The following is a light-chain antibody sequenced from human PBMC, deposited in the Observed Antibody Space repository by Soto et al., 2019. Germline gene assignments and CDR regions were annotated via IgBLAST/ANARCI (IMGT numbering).Light chain of an antibody. V-gene: IGLV2-14*01. CDR1: SSNVGHYNY. CDR3: ASYTTSSTFV. CDR2: HVS. Sequence: SVLAQPASVSGSPGQSITISCTGTSSNVGHYNYVSWYQQNQGKAPKLIIYHVSSRPSGVSNRFSASKSGNTASLTISGLQAEDEADYYCASYTTSSTFVFGTGTKVTVL. J-gene: IGLJ1*01.